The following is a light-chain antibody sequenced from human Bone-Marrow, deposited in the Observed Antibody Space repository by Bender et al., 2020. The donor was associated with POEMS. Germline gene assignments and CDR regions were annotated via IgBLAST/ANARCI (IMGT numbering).Light chain of an antibody. V-gene: IGLV1-44*01. Sequence: QSVLTQPPSTSGTPGQRVTISCSGGSSNIGTNTGNWYQQFPGTAPRRLMYGNSNRPSGVSNRFSGSKSGNTASLTISGLQAEDEADYDCSSYTSSRTYVFGTGTKVTVL. CDR2: GNS. J-gene: IGLJ1*01. CDR1: SSNIGTNT. CDR3: SSYTSSRTYV.